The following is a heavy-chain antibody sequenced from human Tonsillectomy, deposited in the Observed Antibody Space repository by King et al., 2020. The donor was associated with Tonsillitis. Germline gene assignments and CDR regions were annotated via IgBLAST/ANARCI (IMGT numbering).Heavy chain of an antibody. CDR3: ARARGLLWFGEPDAFDI. V-gene: IGHV1-8*01. D-gene: IGHD3-10*01. CDR2: MNPNRGNT. J-gene: IGHJ3*02. CDR1: GYTFTSYD. Sequence: QLVQSGAEVKKPGASVKVSCKASGYTFTSYDINWVRQATGQGLEWMGWMNPNRGNTGYAQKFQGRVTMTRNTSISTAYMELSSLRSEDTAVYYCARARGLLWFGEPDAFDIWGQGTRVTVSS.